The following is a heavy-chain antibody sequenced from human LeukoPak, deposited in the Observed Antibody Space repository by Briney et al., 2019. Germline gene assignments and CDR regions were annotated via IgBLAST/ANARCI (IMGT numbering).Heavy chain of an antibody. CDR3: AKDRSTFEYYYDSSGYYPGDY. CDR2: ISGGDGNT. V-gene: IGHV3-23*01. D-gene: IGHD3-22*01. Sequence: GGSLRLSCVVSGFTFSSYAMSWVRQTPGKGLEWVPGISGGDGNTNYADSVKGRFTISRDNSKDTLYLQMNSLRAEDTAVYYCAKDRSTFEYYYDSSGYYPGDYWGQGTLVTVSS. CDR1: GFTFSSYA. J-gene: IGHJ4*02.